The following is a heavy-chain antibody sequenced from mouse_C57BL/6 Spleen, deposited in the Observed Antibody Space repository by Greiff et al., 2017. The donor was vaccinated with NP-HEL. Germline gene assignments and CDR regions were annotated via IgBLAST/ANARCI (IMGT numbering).Heavy chain of an antibody. V-gene: IGHV1-26*01. J-gene: IGHJ2*01. D-gene: IGHD3-1*01. Sequence: VQLQQSGPELVKPGASVKISCKASGYTFTDYYMNWVKQSHGKSLEWIGDINPNNGGTSYNQKFKGKATLTVDKSSSTAYMERRSLTSEDSAVYYCARREQPYYFDYWGQGTTLTVSS. CDR2: INPNNGGT. CDR3: ARREQPYYFDY. CDR1: GYTFTDYY.